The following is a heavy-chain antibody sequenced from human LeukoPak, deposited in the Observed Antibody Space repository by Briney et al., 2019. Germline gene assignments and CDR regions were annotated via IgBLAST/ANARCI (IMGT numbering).Heavy chain of an antibody. CDR3: ARDLTRYLRYGYFDY. CDR2: ISSSSSTI. Sequence: PGGSLRLSCAASGFTFSSYSMNWVRQAPGKGLEWVSYISSSSSTIYYADSVKGRFTISRDNAKNSLYLQMNSLRAEDTAVYYCARDLTRYLRYGYFDYWGQGTLVTVSS. D-gene: IGHD3-9*01. CDR1: GFTFSSYS. J-gene: IGHJ4*02. V-gene: IGHV3-48*04.